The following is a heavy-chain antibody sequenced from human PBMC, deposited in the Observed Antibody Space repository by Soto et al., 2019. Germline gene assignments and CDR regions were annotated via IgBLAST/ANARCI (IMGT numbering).Heavy chain of an antibody. D-gene: IGHD2-8*01. CDR1: GFTFSSYG. V-gene: IGHV3-30*03. J-gene: IGHJ4*02. Sequence: QVQLVESGGGVVQPGRSLRLSCAASGFTFSSYGMHWVRQAPGKGLEWVAVISYDGSNKYYADSVKGRFTISRDNSKNTLYLQMNSLRAEDTAVYYCARDCTNGVCHRAGFDYWGQGTLVTVSS. CDR3: ARDCTNGVCHRAGFDY. CDR2: ISYDGSNK.